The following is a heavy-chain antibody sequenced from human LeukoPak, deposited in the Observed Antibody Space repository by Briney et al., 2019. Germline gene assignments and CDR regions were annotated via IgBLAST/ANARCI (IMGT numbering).Heavy chain of an antibody. CDR2: ISSSGSTI. CDR1: GFTFNSYS. CDR3: ARAEGATSFDY. D-gene: IGHD1-26*01. J-gene: IGHJ4*02. Sequence: PGGSLRLSCTASGFTFNSYSMTWVRQAPGKGLEWVSYISSSGSTIYYADSVKGRFTISRDNAKNSLYLQMNSLRAEDTAVYYCARAEGATSFDYWGQGTLVTVSS. V-gene: IGHV3-48*03.